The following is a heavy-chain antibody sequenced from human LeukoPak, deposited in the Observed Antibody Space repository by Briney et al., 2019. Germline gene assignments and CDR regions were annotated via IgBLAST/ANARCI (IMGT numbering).Heavy chain of an antibody. J-gene: IGHJ4*02. CDR2: VFTSAIISGNT. V-gene: IGHV4-39*07. D-gene: IGHD5-12*01. CDR1: GGSISSSSYY. CDR3: ARDLKYSGYGIDY. Sequence: PSETLSLTCTVSGGSISSSSYYWGWIRQPPGKGLEWIGRVFTSAIISGNTNYNPSLKSRVTMSVDSSKNQFSLQLNSVTPEDTAVYYCARDLKYSGYGIDYWGQGTLVTVSS.